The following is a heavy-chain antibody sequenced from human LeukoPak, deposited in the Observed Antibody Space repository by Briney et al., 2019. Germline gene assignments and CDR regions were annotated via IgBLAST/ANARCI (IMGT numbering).Heavy chain of an antibody. Sequence: SETLSLTCAVSGYSISSGYYWDWIRPPPGKGLEWIGSIYHSGSTYYNPSIKSRVTIALHTPKNQFTLKLSSVTAADTAVYCCARVRYGSGGSCRELFDYWGQGTLVTVSS. CDR2: IYHSGST. CDR1: GYSISSGYY. D-gene: IGHD2-15*01. J-gene: IGHJ4*02. V-gene: IGHV4-38-2*01. CDR3: ARVRYGSGGSCRELFDY.